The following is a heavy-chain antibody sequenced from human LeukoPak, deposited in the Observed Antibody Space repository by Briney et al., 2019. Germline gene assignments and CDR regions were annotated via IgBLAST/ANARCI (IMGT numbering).Heavy chain of an antibody. V-gene: IGHV3-30*02. D-gene: IGHD3-22*01. J-gene: IGHJ4*02. CDR3: ATFTYYYDSSGYSQGDY. Sequence: GGSLRLSCAASGFTFSSYGMHWVRQAPGKGLEWVAFIRYDGSNKYYADSVKGRFTISRDNSKNTLYLQMNSLRAEETAVYYCATFTYYYDSSGYSQGDYWGQGSLVTVSS. CDR1: GFTFSSYG. CDR2: IRYDGSNK.